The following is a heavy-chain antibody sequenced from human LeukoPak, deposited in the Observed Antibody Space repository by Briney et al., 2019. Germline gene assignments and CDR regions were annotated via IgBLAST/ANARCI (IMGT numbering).Heavy chain of an antibody. J-gene: IGHJ5*02. V-gene: IGHV4-59*08. CDR1: GSMYNYY. CDR3: ARYVNWFDP. Sequence: SETLSLTCTVSGSMYNYYWSWIRQPPGKGLEWIGYIYYSGSTYYNPSLKSRVTISVDTSKNQFSLKLSSVTAADTAVYYCARYVNWFDPWGQGTLVTVSS. CDR2: IYYSGST. D-gene: IGHD3-16*01.